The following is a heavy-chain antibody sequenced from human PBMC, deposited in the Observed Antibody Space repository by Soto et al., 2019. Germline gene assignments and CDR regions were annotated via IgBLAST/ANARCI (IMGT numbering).Heavy chain of an antibody. V-gene: IGHV1-69*01. CDR1: GGTFSSYA. CDR2: IIPIFGTA. J-gene: IGHJ6*02. CDR3: ATKKRGFWSGYGNYGMDV. D-gene: IGHD3-3*01. Sequence: QVQLVQSGAEVKKPGSSVKVSCKASGGTFSSYAISWVRQAPGQGLEWMGGIIPIFGTANYAQKFQGRVTITADESTSTAYMELSSLRSEDTAVYYCATKKRGFWSGYGNYGMDVWGQGNTVTVSS.